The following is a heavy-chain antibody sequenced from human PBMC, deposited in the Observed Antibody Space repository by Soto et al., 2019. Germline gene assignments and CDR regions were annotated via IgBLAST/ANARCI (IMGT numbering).Heavy chain of an antibody. CDR1: GGSISSYY. D-gene: IGHD1-7*01. CDR2: IYYSGST. Sequence: SETLSLTCTVSGGSISSYYWSWIRQPPGKGLEWIGYIYYSGSTNYNPSLKSRVTISVDTSKNQFSLKLSSVTAADTAVYYCARVGDITGTMDAFDIWGQGTMVTVSS. V-gene: IGHV4-59*01. J-gene: IGHJ3*02. CDR3: ARVGDITGTMDAFDI.